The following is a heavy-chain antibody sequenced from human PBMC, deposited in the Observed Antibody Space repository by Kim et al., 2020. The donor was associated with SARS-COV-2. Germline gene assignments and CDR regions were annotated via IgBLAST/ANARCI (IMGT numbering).Heavy chain of an antibody. D-gene: IGHD6-13*01. Sequence: GGSLRLSCAASAFTFSSYEMNWVRQAPGKGLEWVSYISSSGSTIYYADSVKGRFTISRDNAKNSLYLQMNSLRAEDTAVYYCARGGVAYSSSWYPFDYWGQGTLVTVSS. J-gene: IGHJ4*02. CDR3: ARGGVAYSSSWYPFDY. CDR2: ISSSGSTI. CDR1: AFTFSSYE. V-gene: IGHV3-48*03.